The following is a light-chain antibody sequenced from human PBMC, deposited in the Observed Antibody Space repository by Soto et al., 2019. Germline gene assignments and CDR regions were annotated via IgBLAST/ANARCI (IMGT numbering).Light chain of an antibody. V-gene: IGLV2-14*01. J-gene: IGLJ2*01. CDR3: SSYTSSSTPDVG. CDR1: SSDVGVYNY. Sequence: QSSLTQPASVSGSPGQSITISCTGTSSDVGVYNYVSWYQQHPGKAPKLMIYEVSNRPSGVSNRFSGSKSGNTASLTISGLQAEDEADYYCSSYTSSSTPDVGFGGGTKLTVL. CDR2: EVS.